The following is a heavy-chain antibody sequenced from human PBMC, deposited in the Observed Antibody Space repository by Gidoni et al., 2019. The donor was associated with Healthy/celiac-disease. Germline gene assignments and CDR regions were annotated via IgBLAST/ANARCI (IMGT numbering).Heavy chain of an antibody. D-gene: IGHD5-18*01. V-gene: IGHV3-21*01. CDR3: ARDRYSYGMPFDY. CDR2: ISSSSSYI. J-gene: IGHJ4*02. Sequence: EVQLVESGGGLVKPGGSLALSCAASGFTFSSYSMNWVRQAPGKGLEWVSSISSSSSYIYYADSVKGRFTISRDNAKNSLYLQMNSLRAEDTAVYYCARDRYSYGMPFDYWGQGTLVTVSS. CDR1: GFTFSSYS.